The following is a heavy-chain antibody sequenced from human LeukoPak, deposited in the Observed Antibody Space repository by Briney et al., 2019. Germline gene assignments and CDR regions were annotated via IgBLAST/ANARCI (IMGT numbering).Heavy chain of an antibody. CDR2: ISWNSGSI. CDR3: AKDKVAFRTNWFDP. Sequence: GGSLRLSCAASGFTFDDYAMHWVRQAPGKGLEWVSGISWNSGSIGYADSVKGRLTISRDNAKNSLYLQMNSLRAEGTALYYCAKDKVAFRTNWFDPWGQGTLVTVSS. D-gene: IGHD1/OR15-1a*01. J-gene: IGHJ5*02. V-gene: IGHV3-9*01. CDR1: GFTFDDYA.